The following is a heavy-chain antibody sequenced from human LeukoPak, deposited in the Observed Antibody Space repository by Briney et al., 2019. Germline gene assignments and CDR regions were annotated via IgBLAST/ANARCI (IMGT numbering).Heavy chain of an antibody. J-gene: IGHJ6*03. CDR3: AREGLHITMVRGVIHAYYMDV. Sequence: PSETLSLTCTVSGDSITSYYWSWIRQPPGQGLEWIGYIYASRSTNYDRSLKSRVAISVDTFKNQFSMKLSSVTAADKAVYYCAREGLHITMVRGVIHAYYMDVWGKGTMVTVSS. D-gene: IGHD3-10*01. CDR2: IYASRST. CDR1: GDSITSYY. V-gene: IGHV4-59*12.